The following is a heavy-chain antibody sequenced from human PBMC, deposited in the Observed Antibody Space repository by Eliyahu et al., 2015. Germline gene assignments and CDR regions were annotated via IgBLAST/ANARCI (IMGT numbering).Heavy chain of an antibody. V-gene: IGHV1-2*02. Sequence: QVQLVQXGAEVKKPGAXVXVSCXASGXTXTGXYMHWVRQAPGQGLEWMGWINPNSGGTNYAQKFQGRVTMTRDTSISTAYMELSRLRSDDTAVYYCAREGPDSLAVDYWGQGTLVTVSS. CDR2: INPNSGGT. CDR1: GXTXTGXY. J-gene: IGHJ4*02. D-gene: IGHD2-15*01. CDR3: AREGPDSLAVDY.